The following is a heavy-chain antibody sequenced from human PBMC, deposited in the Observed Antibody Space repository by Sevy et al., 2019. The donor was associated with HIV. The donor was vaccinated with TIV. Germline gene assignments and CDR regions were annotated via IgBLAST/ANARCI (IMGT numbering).Heavy chain of an antibody. Sequence: SETLSLTCTVSGGSISSYYWSWIRQPPGKGLEWIGYIYYSGSTNYHPSLKSRVTISVDTSKNQFSLKLSSVTAADTAVYYCAREYRRPYYDFWSGYYAASSFNWFDPWGQGTLVTVSS. CDR1: GGSISSYY. CDR2: IYYSGST. CDR3: AREYRRPYYDFWSGYYAASSFNWFDP. V-gene: IGHV4-59*01. D-gene: IGHD3-3*01. J-gene: IGHJ5*02.